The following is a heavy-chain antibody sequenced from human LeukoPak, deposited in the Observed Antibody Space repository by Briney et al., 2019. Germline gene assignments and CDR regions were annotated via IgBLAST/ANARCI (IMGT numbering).Heavy chain of an antibody. Sequence: GGSLRLSCTASGFSFSSYWMHWVRQAPGKGLVWVSRISTDETTTNYADSAKGRFTVSRDNARNTLYLQMNSLRAEDTAVYYCARIIVGATGVDYWGQGTLVTVSS. V-gene: IGHV3-74*01. D-gene: IGHD1-26*01. CDR3: ARIIVGATGVDY. J-gene: IGHJ4*02. CDR2: ISTDETTT. CDR1: GFSFSSYW.